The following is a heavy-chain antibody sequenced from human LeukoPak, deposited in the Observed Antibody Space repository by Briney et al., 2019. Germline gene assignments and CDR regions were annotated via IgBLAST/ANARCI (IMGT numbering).Heavy chain of an antibody. Sequence: GGSLRLSCAASGFTLSSYAMSWVRQAPGKGLEWVSAISGSGGSTYYADSVKGRFTISRDNSKNTLYLQMNSLRAEDTAVYYCAKEGYCGGDCRLYYYYMDVWGKGTTVTVSS. V-gene: IGHV3-23*01. D-gene: IGHD2-21*02. CDR1: GFTLSSYA. J-gene: IGHJ6*03. CDR2: ISGSGGST. CDR3: AKEGYCGGDCRLYYYYMDV.